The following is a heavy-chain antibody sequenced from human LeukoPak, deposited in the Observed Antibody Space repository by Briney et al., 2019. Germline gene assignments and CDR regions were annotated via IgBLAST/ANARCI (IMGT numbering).Heavy chain of an antibody. D-gene: IGHD1-26*01. CDR1: GFTFDDFA. CDR3: AKDALPIVGATRGHDY. CDR2: ISWDGGST. J-gene: IGHJ4*02. Sequence: PGGSLRLSCAASGFTFDDFAMHWVRQAPGKGLEWVSLISWDGGSTYYADSVKGRFTLSRDNSKNSLYLQMSSLTPEDTALYYCAKDALPIVGATRGHDYWGQGTLVTVSS. V-gene: IGHV3-43D*03.